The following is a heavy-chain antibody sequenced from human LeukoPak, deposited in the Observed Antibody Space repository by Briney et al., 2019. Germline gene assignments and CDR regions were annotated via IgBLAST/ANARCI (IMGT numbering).Heavy chain of an antibody. CDR1: GFTFTSYW. V-gene: IGHV3-74*01. D-gene: IGHD6-19*01. Sequence: PGGSLRPSCAASGFTFTSYWLHWVRQAPGKGLVWVSRVDTDGSGTIYADSVKGRFTVPRDNAKNTLYLQMISLRAEDTAVYYCARGGYSSGLDYWGQGILVTVSS. CDR2: VDTDGSGT. J-gene: IGHJ4*02. CDR3: ARGGYSSGLDY.